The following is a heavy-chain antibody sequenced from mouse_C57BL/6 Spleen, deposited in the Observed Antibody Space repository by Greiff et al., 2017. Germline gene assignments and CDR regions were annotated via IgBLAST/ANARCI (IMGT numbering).Heavy chain of an antibody. CDR1: GFTFSNYW. J-gene: IGHJ1*03. CDR2: IRLKSDNYAT. Sequence: EVKVEESGGGLVQPGGSMKLSCVASGFTFSNYWMNWVRQSPEKGLEWVAQIRLKSDNYATHYAESVKGRFTISRDDSKSSVYRQMNNLRAEDTGIYYCTASPWYFDVWGTGTTVTVSS. V-gene: IGHV6-3*01. CDR3: TASPWYFDV.